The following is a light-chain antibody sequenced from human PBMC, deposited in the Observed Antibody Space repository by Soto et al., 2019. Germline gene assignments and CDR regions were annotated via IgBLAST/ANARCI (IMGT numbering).Light chain of an antibody. CDR1: SSDIGSNNY. CDR3: CSYTPTTRL. Sequence: QSALTQPASVSGSPGQSITISCTGTSSDIGSNNYVSWFQQRPGKAPTLIIYEVSNRPSGVSTHFSGSKSGNTASLTISGLLPEDEAEYSCCSYTPTTRLFGGGTKLTVL. J-gene: IGLJ3*02. CDR2: EVS. V-gene: IGLV2-14*01.